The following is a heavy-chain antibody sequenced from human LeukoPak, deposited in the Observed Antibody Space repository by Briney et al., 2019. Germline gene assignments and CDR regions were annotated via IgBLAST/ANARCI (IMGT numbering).Heavy chain of an antibody. CDR1: GFSFSTYS. CDR2: ISSSSSYI. CDR3: ARTLTIVAPHDY. J-gene: IGHJ4*02. Sequence: GGSLRLSCAASGFSFSTYSMNWVRQAPGKGLEWVSSISSSSSYIYYAGSVKGRFTISRDNAKNSLYLQMNTLRAEDTAVYYCARTLTIVAPHDYWGQGTLVTVSS. D-gene: IGHD4-11*01. V-gene: IGHV3-21*01.